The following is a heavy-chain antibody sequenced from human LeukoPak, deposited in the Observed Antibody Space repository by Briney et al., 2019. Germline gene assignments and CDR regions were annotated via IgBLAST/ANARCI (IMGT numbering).Heavy chain of an antibody. CDR3: ARGLLRLGELSLSFRREIYYYMDV. D-gene: IGHD3-16*02. J-gene: IGHJ6*03. CDR1: GYVFTNYD. CDR2: ISAYNGNT. Sequence: GASVKVSCKASGYVFTNYDIHWVRQAPGQGLEWMGWISAYNGNTNYAQKLQGRVTMTTDTSTSTAYMELRSLRSDDTAVYYCARGLLRLGELSLSFRREIYYYMDVWGKGTTVTVSS. V-gene: IGHV1-18*01.